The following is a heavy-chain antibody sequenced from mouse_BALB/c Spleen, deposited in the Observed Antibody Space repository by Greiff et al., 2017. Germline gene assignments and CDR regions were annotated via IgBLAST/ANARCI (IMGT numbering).Heavy chain of an antibody. Sequence: EVQLQQSGPGLVKPSQSLSLTCTVTGYSITSDYAWNWIRQFPGNKLEWMGYISYSGSTSYNPSLKSRISITRDTSKNQFFLQLNSVTTEDTATYYCALSNYYAMDYWGQGTSVTVSS. CDR2: ISYSGST. J-gene: IGHJ4*01. V-gene: IGHV3-2*02. CDR1: GYSITSDYA. CDR3: ALSNYYAMDY.